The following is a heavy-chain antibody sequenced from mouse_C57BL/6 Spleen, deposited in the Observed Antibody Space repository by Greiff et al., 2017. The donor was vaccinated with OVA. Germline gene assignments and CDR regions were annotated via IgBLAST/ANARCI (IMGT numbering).Heavy chain of an antibody. CDR2: IWTGGGT. V-gene: IGHV2-9-1*01. Sequence: VQLQESGPGLVAPSQSLSISCTVSGFSLTSYAISWVRQPPGMGLEWLGVIWTGGGTNYNSALNSRLSISKDNSKSHVFLKMNSLQTEDTARYYCARLDYYGSRYYFDYWGQGTTLTVSS. CDR1: GFSLTSYA. CDR3: ARLDYYGSRYYFDY. J-gene: IGHJ2*01. D-gene: IGHD1-1*01.